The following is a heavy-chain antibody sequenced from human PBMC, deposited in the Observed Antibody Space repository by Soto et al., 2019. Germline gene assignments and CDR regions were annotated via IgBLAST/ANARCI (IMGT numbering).Heavy chain of an antibody. V-gene: IGHV4-4*02. J-gene: IGHJ4*02. Sequence: AETLSLTCAVSGGSFTSNNWWTWVRQPPGQGLEWIGEIYRTGSTNYNPSLKSRVTISLDKSENQFSLKVTSLTAADTAVYYCASRDPGTSVDYWGQGTLVTV. CDR2: IYRTGST. CDR3: ASRDPGTSVDY. D-gene: IGHD1-7*01. CDR1: GGSFTSNNW.